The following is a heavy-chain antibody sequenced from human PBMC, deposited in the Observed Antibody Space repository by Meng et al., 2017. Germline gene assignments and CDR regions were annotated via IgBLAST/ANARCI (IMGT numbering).Heavy chain of an antibody. CDR3: AHRSSAWAFDS. Sequence: QITLKESRPTLVKPTPTLTLTCTFSGFSLSTSGVGVGWIRQPPGKALEWLALIYWDDDTRYSPSLKSRLSITKDTSKNQVFLTLTNMDPVDTATYYCAHRSSAWAFDSWGQGTLVTVSS. J-gene: IGHJ4*02. CDR1: GFSLSTSGVG. V-gene: IGHV2-5*02. CDR2: IYWDDDT. D-gene: IGHD7-27*01.